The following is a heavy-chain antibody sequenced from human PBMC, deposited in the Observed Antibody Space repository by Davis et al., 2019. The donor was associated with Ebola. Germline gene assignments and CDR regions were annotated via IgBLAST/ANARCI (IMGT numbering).Heavy chain of an antibody. J-gene: IGHJ6*02. D-gene: IGHD6-6*01. CDR1: GFTLGDYA. Sequence: GGSLRLSCRVSGFTLGDYALNWVRQAPGKGLEWVGFIRSKAYGGKPAYAASVKGRCTISRDDSKAIAYLQLDSLKTEDTAVYYCSRDLKQRPPSYYNGMDVWGQGTTVTVSS. CDR2: IRSKAYGGKP. V-gene: IGHV3-49*04. CDR3: SRDLKQRPPSYYNGMDV.